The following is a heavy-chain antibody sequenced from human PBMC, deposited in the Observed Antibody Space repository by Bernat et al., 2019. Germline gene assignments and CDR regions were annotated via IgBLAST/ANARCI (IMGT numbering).Heavy chain of an antibody. D-gene: IGHD3-10*01. CDR3: AKRSLYGSGSYGWYSDL. J-gene: IGHJ2*01. CDR2: ISGSGGST. Sequence: EVQLLESGGGPVQPGGSLRLSCAASGFTFSNDAMSWVRQAPGKGLEWVSAISGSGGSTYYADSVKGRFTISRDNSKNTLYLQMNSLRVDDTAVYYCAKRSLYGSGSYGWYSDLWGRGALVTVSS. CDR1: GFTFSNDA. V-gene: IGHV3-23*01.